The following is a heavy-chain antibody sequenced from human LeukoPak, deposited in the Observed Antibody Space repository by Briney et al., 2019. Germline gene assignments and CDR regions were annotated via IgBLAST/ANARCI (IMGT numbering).Heavy chain of an antibody. CDR1: GFTFSSYA. J-gene: IGHJ3*02. CDR2: ISSSSSYI. Sequence: GGSLRLSCAASGFTFSSYAMSWVRQAPGKGLEWVSSISSSSSYIYYADSVKGRFTISRDNAKNSLYLQMNSLRAEDTAVYYCARDAVVVPAATDAFDIWGQGTMVTVSS. V-gene: IGHV3-21*01. CDR3: ARDAVVVPAATDAFDI. D-gene: IGHD2-2*01.